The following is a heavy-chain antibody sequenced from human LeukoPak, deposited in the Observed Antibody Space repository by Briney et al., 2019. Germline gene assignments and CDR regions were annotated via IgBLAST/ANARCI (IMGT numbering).Heavy chain of an antibody. CDR1: GGSISNYY. D-gene: IGHD1-26*01. J-gene: IGHJ4*02. V-gene: IGHV4-59*08. Sequence: SETLSLTCTVSGGSISNYYWTWVRQPPGKGLEWIGYIYYSGSTYYNPSLKSRVTISVDKSKNKFSLKLTSVTAADTAVYYCATLSGSPPPPFDYWGQGTLVTVSS. CDR3: ATLSGSPPPPFDY. CDR2: IYYSGST.